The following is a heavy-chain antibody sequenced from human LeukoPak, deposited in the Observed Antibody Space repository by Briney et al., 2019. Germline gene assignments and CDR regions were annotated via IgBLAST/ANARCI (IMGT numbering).Heavy chain of an antibody. V-gene: IGHV1-2*02. J-gene: IGHJ4*02. Sequence: GASVKVSCKASGYTFSDYYMHWVRQAPGQGLEWMGWINPKSGDTNYAQKFQGRVTMTRDTSISTAYMDLSRLRSDDTAFYFCARETPLTQLYWGQGTLVTVSS. D-gene: IGHD2-15*01. CDR1: GYTFSDYY. CDR2: INPKSGDT. CDR3: ARETPLTQLY.